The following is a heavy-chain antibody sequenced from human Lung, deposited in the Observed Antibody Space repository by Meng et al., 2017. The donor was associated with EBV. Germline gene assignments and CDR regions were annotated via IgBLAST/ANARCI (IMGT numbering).Heavy chain of an antibody. V-gene: IGHV4-4*02. Sequence: LLQASGPGLGTPSGTLPLTCTVSGDSISSDIWWSWVRQPPGKGLEWIGEVYHRGDTNYNPSLKSRVDISVDKSKNQFYLSLFSVTAADTAVYYCGRDQGRELINHWGQGTLVTVSS. CDR3: GRDQGRELINH. CDR1: GDSISSDIW. CDR2: VYHRGDT. J-gene: IGHJ4*02. D-gene: IGHD1-7*01.